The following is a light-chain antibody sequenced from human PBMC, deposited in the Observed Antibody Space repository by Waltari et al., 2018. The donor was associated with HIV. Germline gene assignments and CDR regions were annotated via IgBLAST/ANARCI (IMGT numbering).Light chain of an antibody. CDR2: KDS. V-gene: IGLV3-25*03. CDR1: ALPKQY. Sequence: SYELTQPPSVSVSPGQTARITCSGDALPKQYAYWYQQKSGQAPVLVIYKDSERPSGIPERFSVSSSGTTVTLTISGVQAEDEADYYCQSADSSGTYPVFGGGTKLTVL. CDR3: QSADSSGTYPV. J-gene: IGLJ2*01.